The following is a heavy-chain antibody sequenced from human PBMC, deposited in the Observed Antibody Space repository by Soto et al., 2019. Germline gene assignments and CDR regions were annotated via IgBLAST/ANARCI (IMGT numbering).Heavy chain of an antibody. CDR3: ARGYYDFWSGYYTGIGFDY. V-gene: IGHV4-34*01. D-gene: IGHD3-3*01. J-gene: IGHJ4*02. Sequence: SETLSLTCAVYGGSFSGYYWSWIRQPPGKGLEWIGEINHSGSTNYNPSLKSRVTISVDTSKNQFSLKLSSVTAADTAVYYCARGYYDFWSGYYTGIGFDYWGQGTLVTAPQ. CDR2: INHSGST. CDR1: GGSFSGYY.